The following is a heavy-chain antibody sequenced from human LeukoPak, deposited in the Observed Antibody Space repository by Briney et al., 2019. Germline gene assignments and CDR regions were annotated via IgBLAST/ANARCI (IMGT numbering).Heavy chain of an antibody. CDR1: GFTFSSYW. V-gene: IGHV3-7*01. Sequence: GGSLRLSCAASGFTFSSYWMTWVRQAPGKGLEWVANIKHNGDELNYVDSVEDRFTISRDNARNSLYLHMTGLRAEDTAVYYCARELRTFDSWGQGTLVTVSS. J-gene: IGHJ4*02. CDR2: IKHNGDEL. D-gene: IGHD3-16*01. CDR3: ARELRTFDS.